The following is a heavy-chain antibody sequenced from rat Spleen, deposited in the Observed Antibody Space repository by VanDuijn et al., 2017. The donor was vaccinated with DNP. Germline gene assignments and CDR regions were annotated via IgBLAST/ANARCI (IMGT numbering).Heavy chain of an antibody. CDR1: GYSITSDYR. D-gene: IGHD1-4*01. V-gene: IGHV3-3*01. CDR2: INSEGST. CDR3: ARWPGYNPPYAMDA. J-gene: IGHJ4*01. Sequence: EVQLQESGPGLVKPSQSLSLTCSVTGYSITSDYRWNWIRKFPGNKLEWMGYINSEGSTYYNPSLKSRISITRDTSKNQLFLQVNSVTTEDTATYYCARWPGYNPPYAMDAWGQGTSVTVSS.